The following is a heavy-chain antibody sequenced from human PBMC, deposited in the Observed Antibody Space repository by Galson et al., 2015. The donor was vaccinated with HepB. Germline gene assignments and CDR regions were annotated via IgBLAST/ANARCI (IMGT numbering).Heavy chain of an antibody. Sequence: QSGAEVKKPGESLRISCKGSGYSLTSYWISWVRQMPGKGLEWMGIIYPGESDTRYSPSFQGQVTISADESSSTAYLQWSSLKASDTAMYYCACRSGGYSYAWGIHWGQGTLVTVSS. CDR2: IYPGESDT. CDR1: GYSLTSYW. V-gene: IGHV5-51*01. D-gene: IGHD5-18*01. J-gene: IGHJ4*02. CDR3: ACRSGGYSYAWGIH.